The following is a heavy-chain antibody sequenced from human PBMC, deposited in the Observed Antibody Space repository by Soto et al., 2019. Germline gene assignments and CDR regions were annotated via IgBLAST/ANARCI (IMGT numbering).Heavy chain of an antibody. CDR3: ARDVTVTTPDY. CDR2: ISYDGSNK. J-gene: IGHJ4*02. V-gene: IGHV3-30-3*01. CDR1: GFTFSSYA. D-gene: IGHD4-17*01. Sequence: QVQLVESGGGVVQPGRSLRLSCAASGFTFSSYAMHWVRQAPGKGLEWVAVISYDGSNKYYADSVKGRFTISRDNSKNTLYLQMNSLRAEDTAVYYCARDVTVTTPDYWGQGTLVTVSS.